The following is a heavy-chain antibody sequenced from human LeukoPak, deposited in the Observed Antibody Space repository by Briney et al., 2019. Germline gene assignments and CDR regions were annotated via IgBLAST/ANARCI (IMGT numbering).Heavy chain of an antibody. CDR1: GFTFSSYA. D-gene: IGHD6-13*01. CDR3: ARAYTIASHGVRFDP. Sequence: GGSLRLSCAASGFTFSSYAMSWVRQAPGKGLEWVSAISGSGGSTYYADSVKGRFTISRDNSKNTLYLQMNSLRAEDTAVYYCARAYTIASHGVRFDPWGQGTLVTVSS. CDR2: ISGSGGST. V-gene: IGHV3-23*01. J-gene: IGHJ5*02.